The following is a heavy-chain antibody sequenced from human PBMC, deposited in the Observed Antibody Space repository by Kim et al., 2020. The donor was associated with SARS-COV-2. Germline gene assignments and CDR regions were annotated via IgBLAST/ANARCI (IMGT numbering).Heavy chain of an antibody. CDR2: IKQDGSEK. CDR1: GFTFNNYW. V-gene: IGHV3-7*01. Sequence: GGSLRLSCAVSGFTFNNYWMSWVRQAPGKGLEWVANIKQDGSEKYYVDSVKGRFTISRDNAKNSLYLQMNSLRAEDTAVYYCARAEVQYDFWSGYLPYG. D-gene: IGHD3-3*01. CDR3: ARAEVQYDFWSGYLPYG. J-gene: IGHJ6*01.